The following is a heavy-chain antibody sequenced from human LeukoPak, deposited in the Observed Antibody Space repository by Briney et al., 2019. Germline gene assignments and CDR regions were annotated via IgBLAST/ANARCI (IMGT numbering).Heavy chain of an antibody. CDR2: INSDGSST. J-gene: IGHJ4*02. V-gene: IGHV3-74*01. Sequence: GGSLRLSCAASGFTFNIYWIHWVRQAPGEGLVWVSRINSDGSSTVYADSVQGRFSISRDNAKNTVYLQMNSPRAEDTAVYYCARDGPDYDDYGGDFDRWGQGTLVTVSS. D-gene: IGHD4-17*01. CDR1: GFTFNIYW. CDR3: ARDGPDYDDYGGDFDR.